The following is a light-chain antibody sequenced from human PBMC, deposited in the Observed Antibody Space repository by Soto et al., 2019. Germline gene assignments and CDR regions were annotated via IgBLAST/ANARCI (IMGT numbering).Light chain of an antibody. J-gene: IGKJ1*01. Sequence: EIVLTQSPGTLSLSPGERATLSCRASQSVSSSYLAWYQQKPGQAPRLLIYGASNRATGIPDRFSGSGSGTDFTLTISRLEPADFAVYYCQQYGRTFGQGTKVEI. CDR1: QSVSSSY. CDR3: QQYGRT. CDR2: GAS. V-gene: IGKV3-20*01.